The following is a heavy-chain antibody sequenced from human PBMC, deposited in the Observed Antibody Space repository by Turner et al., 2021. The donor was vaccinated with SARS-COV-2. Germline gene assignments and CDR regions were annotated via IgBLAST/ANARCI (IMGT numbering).Heavy chain of an antibody. V-gene: IGHV1-2*02. CDR2: VTANSGDK. Sequence: VQLVQSEAEVKKPGASVKVSCTASGYTFTAYNIHWLRQAPGQGLGWMGWVTANSGDKNYAQKFRGRVTMTRDTSISTAYMELSSLGSDDTAVYYCARVCNGNVCKNFDYWGQGTLVTVSS. CDR3: ARVCNGNVCKNFDY. D-gene: IGHD2-15*01. CDR1: GYTFTAYN. J-gene: IGHJ4*02.